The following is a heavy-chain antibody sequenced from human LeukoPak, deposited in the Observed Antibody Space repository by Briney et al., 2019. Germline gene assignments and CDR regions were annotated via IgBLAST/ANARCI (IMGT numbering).Heavy chain of an antibody. V-gene: IGHV4-30-2*01. CDR1: GDSISSGDYS. D-gene: IGHD3-10*01. J-gene: IGHJ5*02. Sequence: SQTLSLTCAVSGDSISSGDYSWSWIRQPSGKGLEWIGYIFHSGSSYYNPSLKSRVTISVDKSKNQFSLRLTSVTAADTAVCYCVRELWFVNAPGSWFDPWGQGTLVTVSS. CDR2: IFHSGSS. CDR3: VRELWFVNAPGSWFDP.